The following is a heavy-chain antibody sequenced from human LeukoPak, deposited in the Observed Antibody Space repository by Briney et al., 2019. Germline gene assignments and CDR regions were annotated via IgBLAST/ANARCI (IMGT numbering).Heavy chain of an antibody. J-gene: IGHJ4*02. D-gene: IGHD2-21*02. V-gene: IGHV1-69*06. CDR1: VGTFSRYA. CDR3: AALVVVTGILGY. Sequence: ASVKVSCKASVGTFSRYAISWVRQAPGQGLEWMGRIIPIFGTANYAQKFQGRVTITAYKSTSTAYMELSSLRSEDIAVYYCAALVVVTGILGYWGQGTLVTVSS. CDR2: IIPIFGTA.